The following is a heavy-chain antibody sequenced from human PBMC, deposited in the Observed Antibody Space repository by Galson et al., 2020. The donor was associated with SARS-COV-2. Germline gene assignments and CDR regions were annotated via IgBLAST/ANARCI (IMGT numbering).Heavy chain of an antibody. Sequence: SETLSLTCTVSGGSISSYYWSWIRQPPGKGLEWIGYIYYSGSTNYNPSLKSRVTISVDTSKNQFSLKLSSVTAADTAVYYCARVGLGYCRSTSCYSDYYYMDVWGKGTTVTVSS. J-gene: IGHJ6*03. V-gene: IGHV4-59*01. CDR2: IYYSGST. CDR3: ARVGLGYCRSTSCYSDYYYMDV. D-gene: IGHD2-2*01. CDR1: GGSISSYY.